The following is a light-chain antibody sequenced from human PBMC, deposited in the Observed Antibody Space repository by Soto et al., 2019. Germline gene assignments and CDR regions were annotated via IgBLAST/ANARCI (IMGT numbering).Light chain of an antibody. CDR3: QQYNTYPWT. Sequence: DIQMTQSPSTLPASVVDRVTITCLASQSISNWLAWYRQKPGTAPKVLIYHASNLQSGVPSRFSGSGSGTEFTLTISSLQPDDFATYYCQQYNTYPWTFGQGTKVDIK. CDR2: HAS. V-gene: IGKV1-5*01. CDR1: QSISNW. J-gene: IGKJ1*01.